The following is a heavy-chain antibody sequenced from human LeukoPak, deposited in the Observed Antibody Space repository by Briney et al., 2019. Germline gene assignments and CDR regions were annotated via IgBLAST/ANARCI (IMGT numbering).Heavy chain of an antibody. CDR2: IYTSGGT. D-gene: IGHD6-6*01. V-gene: IGHV4-4*09. J-gene: IGHJ4*02. CDR3: ARLTRLSTSPDRYYLDY. CDR1: GDSISSYY. Sequence: SETLSLTCTVSGDSISSYYWSWIRQPPGKGLEWIGYIYTSGGTNYIPSLKGRVTISIDTSKNQFSLKLSSVTAADSAVYYCARLTRLSTSPDRYYLDYRRQGTLVTVSS.